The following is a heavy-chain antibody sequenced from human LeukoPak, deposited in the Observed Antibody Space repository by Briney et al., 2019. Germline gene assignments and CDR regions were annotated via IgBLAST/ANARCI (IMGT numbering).Heavy chain of an antibody. V-gene: IGHV3-23*01. CDR3: AKDSAPYYYGSGSYYISYFDY. D-gene: IGHD3-10*01. CDR1: GFTFSSYA. CDR2: ISGSGGST. J-gene: IGHJ4*02. Sequence: GGSLRLSCAASGFTFSSYAMSWVRQAPGKGLEWVSAISGSGGSTYYADSVKGRFTISRDNSKNTLYLQMNSLRAEDTAVYYCAKDSAPYYYGSGSYYISYFDYWGQGTLVTVSS.